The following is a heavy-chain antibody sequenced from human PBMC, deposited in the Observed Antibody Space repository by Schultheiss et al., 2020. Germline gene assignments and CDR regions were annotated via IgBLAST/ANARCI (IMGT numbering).Heavy chain of an antibody. CDR1: GFTFGDYA. J-gene: IGHJ4*02. D-gene: IGHD4-11*01. Sequence: GESLKISCTASGFTFGDYAMSWFRQAPGKGLEWVGFIRSKAYGGTTEYAASVKGRFTISRDDSKSIAYLQMNSLKTEDTAVYYCTRGLPNVLYYFDYWGQGTLVTVSA. CDR3: TRGLPNVLYYFDY. CDR2: IRSKAYGGTT. V-gene: IGHV3-49*03.